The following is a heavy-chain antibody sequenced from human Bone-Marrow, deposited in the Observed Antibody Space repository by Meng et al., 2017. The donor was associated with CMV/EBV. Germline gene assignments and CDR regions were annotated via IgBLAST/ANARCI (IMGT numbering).Heavy chain of an antibody. CDR3: ARDSVVPAAMGYFQH. CDR1: GGTFSSYA. CDR2: IIPIFGTA. J-gene: IGHJ1*01. Sequence: SVKVSCKASGGTFSSYAISWVRQAPGQGLEWMGGIIPIFGTANYAQKFQGRVTITTDESTSTAYMELSSLRSEDTAVYYCARDSVVPAAMGYFQHWGQGTLVTVSS. V-gene: IGHV1-69*05. D-gene: IGHD2-2*01.